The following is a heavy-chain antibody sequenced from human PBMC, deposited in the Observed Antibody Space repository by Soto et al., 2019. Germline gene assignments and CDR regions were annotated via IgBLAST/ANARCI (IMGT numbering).Heavy chain of an antibody. V-gene: IGHV4-59*08. CDR3: ARLASWFDP. CDR1: GGSISSYY. Sequence: SETLSLTCTVSGGSISSYYWSWIRQPPGKGLEWIGYIYYSGSTNYNPSLKSRVTISVDTSKNQFSLKLSSVTAADTAVYYCARLASWFDPWGQGTLVTVSS. J-gene: IGHJ5*02. CDR2: IYYSGST.